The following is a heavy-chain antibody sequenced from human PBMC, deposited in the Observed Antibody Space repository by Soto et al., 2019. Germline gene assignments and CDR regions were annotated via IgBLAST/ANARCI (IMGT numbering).Heavy chain of an antibody. CDR3: TTLFIIVDCSKN. D-gene: IGHD4-4*01. V-gene: IGHV3-15*01. CDR2: IKTKKDGGTI. J-gene: IGHJ4*02. CDR1: GFTFSNAW. Sequence: EVQLVESGGGLVKPGGSLRLSCEASGFTFSNAWMSWVRQAPGKGLEWVGRIKTKKDGGTIDYAAPVKGRFTISRNDSNNTVYLQMNYLETEDTAVYYCTTLFIIVDCSKNWGQGTLVTVSS.